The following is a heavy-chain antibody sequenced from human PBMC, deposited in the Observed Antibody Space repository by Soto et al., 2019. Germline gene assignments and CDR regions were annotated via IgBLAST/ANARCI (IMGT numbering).Heavy chain of an antibody. J-gene: IGHJ4*02. CDR3: ASTGPYSSGWALDY. V-gene: IGHV1-2*04. D-gene: IGHD6-19*01. CDR2: INPNSGGT. Sequence: ASVKVSCTASGYTFTGYYMHWVRQAPGQGLEWMGWINPNSGGTNYAQKFQGWVTMTRDTSISTAYMELSRLRSDDTAVYYCASTGPYSSGWALDYWGQGTLVTVSS. CDR1: GYTFTGYY.